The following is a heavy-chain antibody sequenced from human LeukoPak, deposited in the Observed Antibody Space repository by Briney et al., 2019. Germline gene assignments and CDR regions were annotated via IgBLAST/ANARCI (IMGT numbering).Heavy chain of an antibody. CDR3: ARDPYYDILTGYHDY. V-gene: IGHV3-20*04. Sequence: GGSLRLACAASGLTFDDYGISWVRQAPGKRMELATGINLNAGSTGYAESVKARFTMSSDNAKNSLYLPLNRLRAEHTTMDYCARDPYYDILTGYHDYWGQGTLVTVSS. CDR2: INLNAGST. CDR1: GLTFDDYG. J-gene: IGHJ4*02. D-gene: IGHD3-9*01.